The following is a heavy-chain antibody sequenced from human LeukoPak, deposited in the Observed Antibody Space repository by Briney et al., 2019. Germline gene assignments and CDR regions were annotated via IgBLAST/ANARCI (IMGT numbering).Heavy chain of an antibody. CDR3: ARETFDVAPGAFDV. Sequence: PSETLSLTCTVSGGSISSYYWSWIRQPPGKGLGWIGYIYTSGSTNYNPSLKSRVTISVDTPKNQFSLKLSSVTAADTGVYYCARETFDVAPGAFDVWGKGTMVTVSS. V-gene: IGHV4-4*09. D-gene: IGHD3-9*01. J-gene: IGHJ3*01. CDR2: IYTSGST. CDR1: GGSISSYY.